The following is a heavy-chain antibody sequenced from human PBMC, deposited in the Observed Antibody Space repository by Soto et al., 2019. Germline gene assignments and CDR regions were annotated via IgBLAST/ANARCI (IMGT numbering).Heavy chain of an antibody. Sequence: PGGSLRLSCTASGFTFGDYAMSWFRQAPGKGLEWVGFIRSKAYGGTTEYAASVKGRFTISRDDSKSIAYLQMNSLKTEDTAVYYCTREAVWFGELFYWFDPWGQGTLVTVSS. CDR2: IRSKAYGGTT. V-gene: IGHV3-49*03. CDR3: TREAVWFGELFYWFDP. D-gene: IGHD3-10*01. CDR1: GFTFGDYA. J-gene: IGHJ5*02.